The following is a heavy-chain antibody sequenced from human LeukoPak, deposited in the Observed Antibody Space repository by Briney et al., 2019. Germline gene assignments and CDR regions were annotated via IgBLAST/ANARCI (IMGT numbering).Heavy chain of an antibody. J-gene: IGHJ6*02. CDR2: IYYTGTT. D-gene: IGHD4-17*01. V-gene: IGHV4-59*01. CDR3: AREDPQTTVPEGMDV. Sequence: SETLSLTCSVSGGSISTYYWSWLRQLPGKGLEWIGYIYYTGTTNYNPSLRSRVTISVDTSRNQFSLRLSSVTAADTAVYYCAREDPQTTVPEGMDVWGHGTTVIVSS. CDR1: GGSISTYY.